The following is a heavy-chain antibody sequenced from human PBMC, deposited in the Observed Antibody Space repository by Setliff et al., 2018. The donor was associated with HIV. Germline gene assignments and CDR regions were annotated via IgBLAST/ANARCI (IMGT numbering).Heavy chain of an antibody. CDR2: IKSVSDGATT. CDR3: TTPGGSCSGGDCYSNHHY. CDR1: GFTFSNAW. J-gene: IGHJ4*02. Sequence: GGSLRLSCAASGFTFSNAWMSWVRQAPGKGLEWIGRIKSVSDGATTDYAAPVKGRFTISRDDSRNSLSLEMNSLKTEDTALYYCTTPGGSCSGGDCYSNHHYWGQGTLVTVSS. D-gene: IGHD2-15*01. V-gene: IGHV3-15*01.